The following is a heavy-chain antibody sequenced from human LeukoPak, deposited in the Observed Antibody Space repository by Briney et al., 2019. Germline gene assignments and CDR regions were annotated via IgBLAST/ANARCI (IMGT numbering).Heavy chain of an antibody. V-gene: IGHV1-24*01. D-gene: IGHD3-22*01. Sequence: ASVKVSCKVPGYMLTEVSIHWVRQAPGKGLEGMGSFDPDDGETIYAQKFQGRVTMTEDTSTDTAYMELSSLRSEDTAVYYCATVSDSSGYYPLDAFDIWGQGTMVTVSS. CDR2: FDPDDGET. J-gene: IGHJ3*02. CDR3: ATVSDSSGYYPLDAFDI. CDR1: GYMLTEVS.